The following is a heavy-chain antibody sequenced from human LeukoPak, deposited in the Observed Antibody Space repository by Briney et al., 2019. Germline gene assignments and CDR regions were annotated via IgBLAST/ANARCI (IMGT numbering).Heavy chain of an antibody. Sequence: PGGSLRLSCAASGFTFSSYAMSWVRQAPGKGLEWVSAISGSGGSTYYADSVKGQFTISRDNSKNTLYLQMNSLRAEDTAVYYCAKDLSMVRGVPPYFDYWGQGTLVTVSS. J-gene: IGHJ4*02. CDR1: GFTFSSYA. CDR2: ISGSGGST. CDR3: AKDLSMVRGVPPYFDY. V-gene: IGHV3-23*01. D-gene: IGHD3-10*01.